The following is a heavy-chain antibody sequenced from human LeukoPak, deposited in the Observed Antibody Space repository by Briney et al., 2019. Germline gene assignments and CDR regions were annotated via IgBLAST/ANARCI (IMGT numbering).Heavy chain of an antibody. J-gene: IGHJ3*02. CDR1: GFTFSSYS. Sequence: PGGSLRLSCAASGFTFSSYSMNWVRQAPGKGLEWVSYISSSGSTIYYADSVKGRFTISRDNAKNSLYLQMNSLRAEDTAVYYCARARVEQWLDDAFDIWGQGTMVTVSS. CDR3: ARARVEQWLDDAFDI. V-gene: IGHV3-48*04. CDR2: ISSSGSTI. D-gene: IGHD6-19*01.